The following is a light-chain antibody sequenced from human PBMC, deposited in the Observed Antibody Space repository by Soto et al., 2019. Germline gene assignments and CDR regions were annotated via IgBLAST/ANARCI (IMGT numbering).Light chain of an antibody. Sequence: QSALTQPASVSGSPGQSITISCTGTSSDVGTYNLVSWYQRHPGKDPKFMIYEGSKRPSGVSNRFYGSKSGNTASLTISGLRAEDEADYYCCSYAGSSTFVLFGGGTKLTVL. J-gene: IGLJ2*01. CDR3: CSYAGSSTFVL. CDR1: SSDVGTYNL. V-gene: IGLV2-23*03. CDR2: EGS.